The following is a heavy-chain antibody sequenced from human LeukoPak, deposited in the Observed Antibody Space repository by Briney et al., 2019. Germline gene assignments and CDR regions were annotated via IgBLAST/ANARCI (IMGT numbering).Heavy chain of an antibody. J-gene: IGHJ4*02. CDR2: TSYDGNKK. CDR1: GFTLTYYA. V-gene: IGHV3-30*15. D-gene: IGHD4-23*01. CDR3: ARSSYDYGGIEGPFDY. Sequence: GGSLRLSYAASGFTLTYYAMHWVRQAPGKGLEWVAVTSYDGNKKYYADSVKGRFTISRDSTKNTLYLQMSSLRAEDTAVYYCARSSYDYGGIEGPFDYWGQGTLVTVSS.